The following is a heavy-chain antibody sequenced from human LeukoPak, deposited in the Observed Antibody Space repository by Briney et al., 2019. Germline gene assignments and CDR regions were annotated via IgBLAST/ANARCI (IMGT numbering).Heavy chain of an antibody. V-gene: IGHV1-2*02. D-gene: IGHD6-13*01. CDR1: GYTFTGYY. CDR2: INPNSGGT. Sequence: ASVRVSCKASGYTFTGYYMHWVRQAPGQGLEWMGWINPNSGGTNYAQKFQGRVTMTRDTSISTAYMELSRLRSDDTAVYYCARDSSSWYPESLDYWGQGTLVTVSS. J-gene: IGHJ4*02. CDR3: ARDSSSWYPESLDY.